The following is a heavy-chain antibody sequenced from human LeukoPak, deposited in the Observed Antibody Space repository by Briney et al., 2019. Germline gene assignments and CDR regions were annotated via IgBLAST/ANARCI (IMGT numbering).Heavy chain of an antibody. CDR2: ISYDGRDK. Sequence: PGGSLRLSCAASGFAFSTYAMHWVRQAPGKGLEWVAVISYDGRDKYYAASLKGRFTMSRDNSKNTLYLQVNSLRAEDTAVYYCARGGGDGYNFGYWGQGTLVTVSS. CDR3: ARGGGDGYNFGY. V-gene: IGHV3-30*04. D-gene: IGHD5-24*01. CDR1: GFAFSTYA. J-gene: IGHJ4*02.